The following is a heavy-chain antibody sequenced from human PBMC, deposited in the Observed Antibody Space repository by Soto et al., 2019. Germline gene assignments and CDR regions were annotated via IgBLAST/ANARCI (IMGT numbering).Heavy chain of an antibody. CDR1: GGSISSYY. V-gene: IGHV4-59*01. D-gene: IGHD5-12*01. CDR3: ARGGRGYSGYDLDY. Sequence: QVQLQESGPGLVKPSETLSLTCTVSGGSISSYYWSWIRQPPGKGLEWIGYIYYSGSTNYNPSLKSRVTISVDTSKNQFSLKLSSVTAADTAVYYCARGGRGYSGYDLDYWGQGTLVTVSS. CDR2: IYYSGST. J-gene: IGHJ4*02.